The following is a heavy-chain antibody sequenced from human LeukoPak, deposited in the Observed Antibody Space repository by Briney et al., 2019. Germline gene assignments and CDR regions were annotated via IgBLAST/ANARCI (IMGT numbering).Heavy chain of an antibody. Sequence: GGSLRLSCAASGFTFSSYWMNWARQAPGKGLEWVSAITGSGGGTYYADSMKGRFTVSRDNSQNTLYLQMNSLRAEDTAVYYCAKDRWKTVVRGPDYWGQGTLVAVSS. J-gene: IGHJ4*02. D-gene: IGHD3-10*01. CDR1: GFTFSSYW. V-gene: IGHV3-23*01. CDR2: ITGSGGGT. CDR3: AKDRWKTVVRGPDY.